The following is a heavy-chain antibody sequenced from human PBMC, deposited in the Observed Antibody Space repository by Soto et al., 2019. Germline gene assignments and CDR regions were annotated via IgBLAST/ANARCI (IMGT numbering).Heavy chain of an antibody. CDR3: ARDGSSGWPHYYYYYGMDV. J-gene: IGHJ6*02. CDR1: GFTFSSCS. V-gene: IGHV3-21*01. CDR2: ISSSSSYI. D-gene: IGHD6-19*01. Sequence: GGSLRLSCAASGFTFSSCSMNWVRQAPGKGLEWVSSISSSSSYIYYADSVKGRFTISRDNAKNSLYLQMNSLRAEDTAVYYCARDGSSGWPHYYYYYGMDVWGQGTTVTDSS.